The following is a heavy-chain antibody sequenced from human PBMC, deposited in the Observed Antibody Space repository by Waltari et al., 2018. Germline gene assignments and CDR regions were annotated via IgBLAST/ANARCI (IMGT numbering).Heavy chain of an antibody. CDR3: ATIHGMDV. J-gene: IGHJ6*02. V-gene: IGHV3-30-3*01. CDR1: GFTFSSYA. Sequence: QVQLVESGGGVVQPGRSLRLSCAASGFTFSSYAMHWVRQAPGKGLEWVAVISDDGSNKDYADAVKGRFTISRDNSKNTLYLQMNSLRAEDTAVYYCATIHGMDVWGQGTTVTVSS. CDR2: ISDDGSNK.